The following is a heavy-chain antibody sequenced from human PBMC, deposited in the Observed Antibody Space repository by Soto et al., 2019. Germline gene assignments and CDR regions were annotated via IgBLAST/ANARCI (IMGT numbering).Heavy chain of an antibody. V-gene: IGHV3-15*01. J-gene: IGHJ4*02. CDR2: IKSKGNGGTA. D-gene: IGHD1-26*01. CDR1: GFTINNAW. CDR3: IKQYSGTQARPYIDL. Sequence: SGGSLRLSCAASGFTINNAWMSWVRQAPGKGLEWVGRIKSKGNGGTADYAAPVKGRFTISRDDSKNMLYLQMNSLKTEDTAVYYCIKQYSGTQARPYIDLWGQGTPVTVSS.